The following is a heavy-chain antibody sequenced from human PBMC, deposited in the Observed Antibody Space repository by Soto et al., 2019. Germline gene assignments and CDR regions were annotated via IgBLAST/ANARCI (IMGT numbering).Heavy chain of an antibody. D-gene: IGHD1-20*01. J-gene: IGHJ6*02. CDR3: ARYSNNWFQTEGMDV. CDR1: VDSISTYY. Sequence: SETLSLTCTVSVDSISTYYWSWIRRPAGKGLEWIGRIDASGNTNYNPSLKSRVTMSADTSKKQFSLKLTSVTAAGTAVYYCARYSNNWFQTEGMDVWGQGTTVTVSS. CDR2: IDASGNT. V-gene: IGHV4-4*07.